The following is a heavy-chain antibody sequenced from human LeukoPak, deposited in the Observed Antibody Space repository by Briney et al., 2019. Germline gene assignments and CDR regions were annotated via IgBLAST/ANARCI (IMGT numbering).Heavy chain of an antibody. Sequence: PGTSLRLSCAASGFTFSNYAIHWLRQAPGKGLEWVAVISYDGGNKYYADSVKGRFTTSRDNSKNTLYLQMNSLRPEDTAVYYCARGRRYYGSGSYYWGQGTLVTVSS. D-gene: IGHD3-10*01. J-gene: IGHJ4*02. V-gene: IGHV3-30-3*01. CDR2: ISYDGGNK. CDR3: ARGRRYYGSGSYY. CDR1: GFTFSNYA.